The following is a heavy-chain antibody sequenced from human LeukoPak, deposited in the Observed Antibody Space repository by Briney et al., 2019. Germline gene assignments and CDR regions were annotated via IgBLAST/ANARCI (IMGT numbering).Heavy chain of an antibody. J-gene: IGHJ4*02. D-gene: IGHD3-10*01. Sequence: SVKVSCKASGGTFSSYAISWVRQAPGQGLEWMGGIIPIFGTANYAQRFQGRVTITTDESTSTAYMELSSLRSEDTAVYYCARGVGMVRGVIIYWGQGTLVTVSS. CDR1: GGTFSSYA. CDR2: IIPIFGTA. V-gene: IGHV1-69*05. CDR3: ARGVGMVRGVIIY.